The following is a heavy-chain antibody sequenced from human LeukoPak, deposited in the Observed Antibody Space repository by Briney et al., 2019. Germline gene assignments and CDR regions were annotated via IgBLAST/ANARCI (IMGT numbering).Heavy chain of an antibody. CDR1: GFTFSSYG. Sequence: GGSLRLSCAASGFTFSSYGMHWVRQAPGKGLEWVAVIAYDGSNKYYADSVKGRFTISRDNSKNTLYLQMNGLRAEDTAVYYCAKDVSWRTTVTTGFEYWGQGTLVIVSS. CDR2: IAYDGSNK. CDR3: AKDVSWRTTVTTGFEY. V-gene: IGHV3-30*18. J-gene: IGHJ4*02. D-gene: IGHD4-17*01.